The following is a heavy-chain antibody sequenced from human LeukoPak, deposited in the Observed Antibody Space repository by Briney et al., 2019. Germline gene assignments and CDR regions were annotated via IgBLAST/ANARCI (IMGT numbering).Heavy chain of an antibody. D-gene: IGHD2-15*01. CDR1: GFTFTMFS. CDR3: ASSYCRGGSCYSGNAFDI. J-gene: IGHJ3*02. Sequence: GGSLRLSCAASGFTFTMFSMNWLRQAPGKGLEWVSSITSSSSYIYYADSVKGRFTISRDNAKNSLYLQMNSLRAEDTAVYYWASSYCRGGSCYSGNAFDIWGKGTMGTPSS. CDR2: ITSSSSYI. V-gene: IGHV3-21*01.